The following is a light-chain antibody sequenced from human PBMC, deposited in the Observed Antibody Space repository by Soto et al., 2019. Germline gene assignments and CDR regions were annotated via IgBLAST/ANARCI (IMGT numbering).Light chain of an antibody. CDR3: GTWDSSLSAVV. Sequence: QSVLTQPTSVSAAPGQKVTISCSGSSSNIGNHHVSWYQQLPGTAPKLLIYENNKRPSGIPDRISGSKSGTSATLGITGLQTGDEADYYCGTWDSSLSAVVFGGGTKVTVL. CDR2: ENN. V-gene: IGLV1-51*02. J-gene: IGLJ2*01. CDR1: SSNIGNHH.